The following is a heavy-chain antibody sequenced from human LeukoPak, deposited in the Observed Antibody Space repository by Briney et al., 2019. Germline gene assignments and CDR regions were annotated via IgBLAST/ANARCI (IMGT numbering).Heavy chain of an antibody. CDR2: ISHDGSNK. CDR3: ARSRAYQLLYFRY. CDR1: GFTFSSYA. J-gene: IGHJ4*02. D-gene: IGHD2-2*02. Sequence: GGSLRLSCAASGFTFSSYAMHWVRQAPGKGLEWVAVISHDGSNKYYADSVKGRFAISRDNSKNTLYLQMNSLRAEDTAVYYCARSRAYQLLYFRYWGQGTLVTVSS. V-gene: IGHV3-30*09.